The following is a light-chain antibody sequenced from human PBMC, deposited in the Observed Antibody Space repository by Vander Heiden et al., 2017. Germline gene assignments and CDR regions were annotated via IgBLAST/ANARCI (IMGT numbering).Light chain of an antibody. J-gene: IGKJ3*01. CDR3: QQYGSSRRFT. Sequence: EIVMTHSPGTQTLAPGERATHSCSASQSVSSSYLAWYQQKPGQAARLLIYGASSRATGIPDRFSGSGSGTDFTLTISRLEPEDFAVYYCQQYGSSRRFTFGSGTKVDIK. V-gene: IGKV3-20*01. CDR2: GAS. CDR1: QSVSSSY.